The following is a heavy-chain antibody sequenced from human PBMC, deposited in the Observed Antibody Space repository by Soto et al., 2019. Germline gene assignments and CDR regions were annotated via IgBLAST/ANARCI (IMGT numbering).Heavy chain of an antibody. V-gene: IGHV4-59*01. Sequence: SETLSLTCTVSGGSISSYYWSWIRQPPGKGLEWIGYIYYSGSTNYNPSLKSRVTISVDTPKNQFSLKLSSVTAADTAVYYCARGRDTATWNYYGMDVWGQGTTVTVSS. CDR3: ARGRDTATWNYYGMDV. CDR1: GGSISSYY. D-gene: IGHD5-18*01. J-gene: IGHJ6*02. CDR2: IYYSGST.